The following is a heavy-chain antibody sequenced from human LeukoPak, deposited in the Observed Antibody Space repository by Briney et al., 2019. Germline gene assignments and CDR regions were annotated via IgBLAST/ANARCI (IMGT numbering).Heavy chain of an antibody. CDR2: IDTDGSSA. J-gene: IGHJ4*02. Sequence: GGSLRLPCAASGFTFSDYWMHWVRQAPGKGLVWVSRIDTDGSSATYADSVKDRFTISRDNAKNTVYLQMNSLRGEDTGVYSCASALSTVTPHFHYWGQGTLVTVSS. D-gene: IGHD4-17*01. CDR3: ASALSTVTPHFHY. CDR1: GFTFSDYW. V-gene: IGHV3-74*01.